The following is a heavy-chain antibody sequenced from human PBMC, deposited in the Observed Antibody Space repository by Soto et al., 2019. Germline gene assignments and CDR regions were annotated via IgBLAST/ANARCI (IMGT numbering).Heavy chain of an antibody. CDR3: AREELQQLVAYYYYYGMDG. J-gene: IGHJ6*02. Sequence: GASVKVSCQASGYTFTSYAMRLVRQAPGQKVDWMGWINAGNGNTKYSQKFQGRVTITRDTSASTAYMELSSLRSEDTAVYYCAREELQQLVAYYYYYGMDGWGQGTTVTVSS. D-gene: IGHD6-13*01. CDR1: GYTFTSYA. V-gene: IGHV1-3*01. CDR2: INAGNGNT.